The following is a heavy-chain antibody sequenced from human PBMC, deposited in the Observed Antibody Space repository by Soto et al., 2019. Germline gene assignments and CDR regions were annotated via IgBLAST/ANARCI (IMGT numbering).Heavy chain of an antibody. D-gene: IGHD2-2*01. CDR2: ISYDGSNK. CDR1: GFTFSSYA. J-gene: IGHJ6*02. V-gene: IGHV3-30*18. CDR3: AKVSGAYCSSTNCPAAYYGMDV. Sequence: QVQLVESGGGVVQPGRSLRLSCAASGFTFSSYAMHWVRQAPGKGLEWVAVISYDGSNKYYADSVKGRFTISRDNSKNTLYLQMNSLRAEDTAVYYCAKVSGAYCSSTNCPAAYYGMDVWGQGTTVTVSS.